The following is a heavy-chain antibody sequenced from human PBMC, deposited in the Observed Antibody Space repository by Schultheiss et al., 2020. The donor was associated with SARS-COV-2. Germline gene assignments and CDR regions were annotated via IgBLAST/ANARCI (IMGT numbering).Heavy chain of an antibody. Sequence: GESLKISCAASGFTFSSYWMHWVRQAPGKGLVWVSRINSDGSSTSYADSVKGRFTISRDNAKNTLYLQMNSLRAEDTAVYYCARDQYYYYGMDVWGQGTTVTVSS. CDR3: ARDQYYYYGMDV. V-gene: IGHV3-74*01. CDR1: GFTFSSYW. CDR2: INSDGSST. J-gene: IGHJ6*02.